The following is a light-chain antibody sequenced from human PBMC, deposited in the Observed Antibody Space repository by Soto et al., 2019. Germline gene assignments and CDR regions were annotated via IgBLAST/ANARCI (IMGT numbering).Light chain of an antibody. Sequence: DIVMTQSPDSLAVSLGERATINCKSSQSVLYSSNNKNYLAWYQQKPGQPPKLLIYWASTRESGVPDRFSGRSSGTDFTLTISSLQAEDVAVYYCQQYHTTPWPFGQGPKVEIK. CDR2: WAS. CDR3: QQYHTTPWP. J-gene: IGKJ1*01. V-gene: IGKV4-1*01. CDR1: QSVLYSSNNKNY.